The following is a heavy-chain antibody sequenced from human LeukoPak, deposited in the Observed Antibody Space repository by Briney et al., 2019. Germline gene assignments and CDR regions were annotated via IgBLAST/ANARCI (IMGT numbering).Heavy chain of an antibody. Sequence: SETLSLTCTVSGGSISSGDYYWSWIRQPPGKGLERIGYIYYSGSTYYNPSLKSRVTISVDTSKNQFSLKLSSVTAADTAVYYCAREAVVPAAVYYYYYYMDVWGKGTTVTVSS. CDR3: AREAVVPAAVYYYYYYMDV. J-gene: IGHJ6*03. D-gene: IGHD2-2*01. V-gene: IGHV4-30-4*08. CDR1: GGSISSGDYY. CDR2: IYYSGST.